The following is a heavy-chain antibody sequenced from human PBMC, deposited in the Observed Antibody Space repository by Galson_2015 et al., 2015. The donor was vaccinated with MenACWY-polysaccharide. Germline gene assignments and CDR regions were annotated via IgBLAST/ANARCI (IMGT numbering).Heavy chain of an antibody. CDR3: ARGRGDN. CDR2: IKQDGREK. Sequence: SLRLSCAASGFTFSSYWMSWVRQAPGKGLEWVANIKQDGREKYYVDSVKGRFTISRDNAKNSLYLQMNSLRVEDTSMYYCARGRGDNWGQGTLVTVSS. J-gene: IGHJ4*02. CDR1: GFTFSSYW. V-gene: IGHV3-7*01.